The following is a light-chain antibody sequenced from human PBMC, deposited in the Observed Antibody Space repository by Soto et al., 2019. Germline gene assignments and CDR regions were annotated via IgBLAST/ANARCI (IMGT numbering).Light chain of an antibody. CDR3: MQTLQSPPLP. Sequence: DIVMTQSPLSLPVTPGEPASISCRSSQSLLHSNGYNYLDWYLQKPGQSPQLLIYLGSNRASGVPGRFSGSGSGTDFTLKISRVEAEDVGVYYCMQTLQSPPLPFGGGTKVEIK. CDR2: LGS. V-gene: IGKV2-28*01. J-gene: IGKJ4*01. CDR1: QSLLHSNGYNY.